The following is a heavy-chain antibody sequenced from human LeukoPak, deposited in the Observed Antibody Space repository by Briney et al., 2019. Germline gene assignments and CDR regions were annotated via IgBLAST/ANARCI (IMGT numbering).Heavy chain of an antibody. Sequence: PSETLSLTCTVSGGSISNGDHYWSWIRQHPGTGLEWIGHIYYSGSTYYNPSLKSRGIISVETSKNQFSLKLSSVTAADTAVYYCARGRNPGIVGANYYFDYWGQGTLVTVSS. CDR3: ARGRNPGIVGANYYFDY. D-gene: IGHD1-26*01. J-gene: IGHJ4*02. V-gene: IGHV4-31*03. CDR2: IYYSGST. CDR1: GGSISNGDHY.